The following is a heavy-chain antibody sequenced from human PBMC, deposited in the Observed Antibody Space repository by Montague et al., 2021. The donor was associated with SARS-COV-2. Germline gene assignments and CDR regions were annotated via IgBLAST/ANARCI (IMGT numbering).Heavy chain of an antibody. V-gene: IGHV4-34*01. CDR3: ARGVYNRVIFVVSPRYYFDY. CDR2: VSHPGSA. J-gene: IGHJ4*02. D-gene: IGHD3-9*01. Sequence: SETRSLTCAVSTEAFNGYYWTWIRQPPGKGLEWIGEVSHPGSAKYNPSLKSRVSISLNTYRKQVSLSLTSVTAADTATYYCARGVYNRVIFVVSPRYYFDYWGQGNKVAVSA. CDR1: TEAFNGYY.